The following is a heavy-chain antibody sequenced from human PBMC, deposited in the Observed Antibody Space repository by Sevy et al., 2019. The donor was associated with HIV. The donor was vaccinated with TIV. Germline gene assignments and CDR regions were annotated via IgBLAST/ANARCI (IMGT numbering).Heavy chain of an antibody. D-gene: IGHD2-8*02. Sequence: SETLSLTCAVSGDSISNNNWWSWVRQPPGKGLEWIGEVYHTGNTNYNPSLKSRVTISLDKSRNQFSLNLSSVTAADTAVNYCARDPGSCSGGVCSYYFDFWGQGTLVTVSS. CDR1: GDSISNNNW. CDR3: ARDPGSCSGGVCSYYFDF. J-gene: IGHJ4*02. CDR2: VYHTGNT. V-gene: IGHV4-4*02.